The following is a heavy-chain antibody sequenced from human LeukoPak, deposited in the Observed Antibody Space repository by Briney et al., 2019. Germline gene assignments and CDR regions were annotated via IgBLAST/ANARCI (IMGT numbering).Heavy chain of an antibody. Sequence: GGSLRLSCAASGFTFSSYAMSWVRQAPGKGLEWVSAISGTGGSSYFADSVKGRFTISRDNSKNTLYLQMSSLRAEDMAVYYCARSNVAGIVGAPFDYWGQGTLVTVSS. CDR2: ISGTGGSS. V-gene: IGHV3-23*01. J-gene: IGHJ4*02. D-gene: IGHD1-26*01. CDR1: GFTFSSYA. CDR3: ARSNVAGIVGAPFDY.